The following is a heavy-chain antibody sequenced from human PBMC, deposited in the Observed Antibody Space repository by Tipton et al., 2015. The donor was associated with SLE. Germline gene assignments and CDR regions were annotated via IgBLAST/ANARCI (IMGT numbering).Heavy chain of an antibody. V-gene: IGHV4-39*02. J-gene: IGHJ2*01. CDR2: IDHSGVT. CDR3: ARAEFSSNWYMYWHFDL. Sequence: PGLVKPSETLSLTCTVSGGSISTNGFYWGWIRQPPGKGLEWIGDIDHSGVTHYNPSLKSRVTISRDTSGNHFSLNLNSVTATDTAVYYCARAEFSSNWYMYWHFDLWGRGTLVTVSS. D-gene: IGHD6-13*01. CDR1: GGSISTNGFY.